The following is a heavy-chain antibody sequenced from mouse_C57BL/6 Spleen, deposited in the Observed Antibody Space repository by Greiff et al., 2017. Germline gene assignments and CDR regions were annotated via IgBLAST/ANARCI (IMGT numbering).Heavy chain of an antibody. CDR2: IRLKSDNYAT. Sequence: EVKLVESGGGLVQPGGSMKLSCVASGFTFSNYWMNWVRQSPEKGLEWVAQIRLKSDNYATHYAESVKGRFTISRDDSKSSVYLQMNNLRAEDTGIYYCTGSNRGFDYWGQGTTLTVSS. J-gene: IGHJ2*01. CDR3: TGSNRGFDY. D-gene: IGHD3-1*01. CDR1: GFTFSNYW. V-gene: IGHV6-3*01.